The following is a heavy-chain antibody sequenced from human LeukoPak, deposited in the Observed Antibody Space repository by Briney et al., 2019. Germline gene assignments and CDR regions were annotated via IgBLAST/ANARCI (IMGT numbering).Heavy chain of an antibody. D-gene: IGHD1-1*01. CDR3: ARSPTRRCDY. Sequence: GGSLRLSCAASGFTFSDYWMSWVRQIPGKGLEWVADIKWDGTETYYVDSVKGRFTISRDDAKNSLYLQMNRLRAEDTAIYYCARSPTRRCDYWGQGTLVTVSS. J-gene: IGHJ4*02. V-gene: IGHV3-7*01. CDR1: GFTFSDYW. CDR2: IKWDGTET.